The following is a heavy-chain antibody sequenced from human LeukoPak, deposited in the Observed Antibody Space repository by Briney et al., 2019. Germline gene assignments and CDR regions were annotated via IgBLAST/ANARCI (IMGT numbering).Heavy chain of an antibody. Sequence: SETLSLTCAVSGDSFSSHYWTWIRQPPGKGPEWIGYISYIGSTNYNPSLKSRVTISIDTSKNQFSLKLSSVTAADTAVYYCARDLVTVTKGFDIWGQGTMVSVSS. D-gene: IGHD4-17*01. CDR3: ARDLVTVTKGFDI. CDR1: GDSFSSHY. J-gene: IGHJ3*02. V-gene: IGHV4-59*11. CDR2: ISYIGST.